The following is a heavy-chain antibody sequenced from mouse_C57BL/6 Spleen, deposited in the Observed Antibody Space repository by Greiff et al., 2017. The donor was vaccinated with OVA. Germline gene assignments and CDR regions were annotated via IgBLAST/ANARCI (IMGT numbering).Heavy chain of an antibody. Sequence: EVQRVESGPGLVKPSQSLSLTCSVTGYSITSGYYWNWIRQFPGNKLEWMGYISYDGSNNYNPSLKNRISITRDTSKNQFFLKLNSVTTEDTATYYCARDGYDGVYFDYWGQGTTLTVSS. D-gene: IGHD2-2*01. CDR1: GYSITSGYY. V-gene: IGHV3-6*01. CDR2: ISYDGSN. J-gene: IGHJ2*01. CDR3: ARDGYDGVYFDY.